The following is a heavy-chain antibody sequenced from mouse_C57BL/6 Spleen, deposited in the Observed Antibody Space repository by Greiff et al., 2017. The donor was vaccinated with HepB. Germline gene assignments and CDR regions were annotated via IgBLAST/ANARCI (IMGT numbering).Heavy chain of an antibody. CDR1: GFTFSSYA. Sequence: EVQLVESGEGLVKPGGSLKLSCAASGFTFSSYAMSWVRQTPEKRLEWVAYISSGGDYIYYADTVKGRFTISRDNSRNTLYLQMSSLKSEETAMYYCTRGGGYYDYDGCYFDYWDQGTTLTVSS. CDR2: ISSGGDYI. V-gene: IGHV5-9-1*02. CDR3: TRGGGYYDYDGCYFDY. D-gene: IGHD2-4*01. J-gene: IGHJ2*01.